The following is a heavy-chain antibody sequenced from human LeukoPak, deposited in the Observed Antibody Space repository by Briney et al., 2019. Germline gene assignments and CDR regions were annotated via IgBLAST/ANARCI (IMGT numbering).Heavy chain of an antibody. CDR3: AREGTYYYDSSGYY. V-gene: IGHV1-69*04. D-gene: IGHD3-22*01. CDR1: GGTFSSYA. CDR2: IIPILGIA. J-gene: IGHJ4*02. Sequence: GASVKVSCKASGGTFSSYAISWVRQAPGQGLEWMGRIIPILGIANYAQKFQGRVTITADKSTSTAYMELSSLRSEDTAVYYCAREGTYYYDSSGYYWGQGTLVTVSS.